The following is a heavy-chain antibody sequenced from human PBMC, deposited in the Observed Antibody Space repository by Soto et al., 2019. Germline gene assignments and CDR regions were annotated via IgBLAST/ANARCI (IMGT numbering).Heavy chain of an antibody. CDR2: INHSGST. Sequence: QVQLQQWGAGLLKPSETLSLTCAVYGGSFSGYYWSWIRQPPGKGLEWIGEINHSGSTNYNPSLKSRGTISVDTSKNQFSLKLSSVTAADTAVYYCARTFRLSGYSYGLYYFDYWGQGTLVTVSS. CDR3: ARTFRLSGYSYGLYYFDY. V-gene: IGHV4-34*01. J-gene: IGHJ4*02. D-gene: IGHD5-18*01. CDR1: GGSFSGYY.